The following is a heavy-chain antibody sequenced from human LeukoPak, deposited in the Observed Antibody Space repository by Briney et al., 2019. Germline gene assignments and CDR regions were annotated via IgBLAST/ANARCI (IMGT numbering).Heavy chain of an antibody. Sequence: GGSLRLSCAASGFTFDDYGMSWVRQAPGKGLEWVSGINWNGSSTGYADSVKGRFTISRDNAKNSLCLQMNSLRAEDTALYYCARGMGATFDAFDIWGQGTMVTVSS. J-gene: IGHJ3*02. CDR2: INWNGSST. D-gene: IGHD1-26*01. V-gene: IGHV3-20*04. CDR3: ARGMGATFDAFDI. CDR1: GFTFDDYG.